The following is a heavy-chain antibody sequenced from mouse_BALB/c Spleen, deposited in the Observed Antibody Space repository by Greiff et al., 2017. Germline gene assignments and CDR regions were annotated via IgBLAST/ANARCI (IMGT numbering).Heavy chain of an antibody. V-gene: IGHV8-12*01. D-gene: IGHD2-4*01. J-gene: IGHJ2*01. CDR3: ARIAPIYYDYDRGFDY. CDR2: ICWDDDK. Sequence: QVTLKVSGPGILQPSQTLSLTCSFSGFSLSTSGMGVGWIRQPSGLGLEWLAHICWDDDKRYNPALKSRLTISKDTSSNQVFLKISSVYTADTATNYLARIAPIYYDYDRGFDYWGQGTTLTVSS. CDR1: GFSLSTSGMG.